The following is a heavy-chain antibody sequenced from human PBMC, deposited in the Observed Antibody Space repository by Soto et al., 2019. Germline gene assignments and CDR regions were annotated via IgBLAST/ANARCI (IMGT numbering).Heavy chain of an antibody. V-gene: IGHV1-2*04. D-gene: IGHD3-10*01. CDR3: ARAKNFGSGELDY. J-gene: IGHJ4*02. Sequence: QVQLVQSGAEVKKPGASVKVSCKASGYTFTGHYILWVRQAPGQGLEWMGWVNPISGGTIYAQKFLGWVTITRDTSTSTAYLELRSLTSDATAVYYCARAKNFGSGELDYWGQGTLVTVSS. CDR2: VNPISGGT. CDR1: GYTFTGHY.